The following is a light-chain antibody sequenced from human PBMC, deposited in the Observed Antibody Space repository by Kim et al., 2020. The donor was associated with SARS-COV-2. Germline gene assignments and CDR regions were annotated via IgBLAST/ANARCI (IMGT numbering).Light chain of an antibody. CDR1: QSVFDSANNKTY. CDR3: QQYYTSPAIT. V-gene: IGKV4-1*01. Sequence: DIVMTQSPDSLAVSLGERATINCKSSQSVFDSANNKTYLSWFRQRPGQPPELLIYWASIRESGVPDRFSGSGSGTDFTLTISRLQAEHVAVYYCQQYYTSPAITFGQGTRLEIK. J-gene: IGKJ5*01. CDR2: WAS.